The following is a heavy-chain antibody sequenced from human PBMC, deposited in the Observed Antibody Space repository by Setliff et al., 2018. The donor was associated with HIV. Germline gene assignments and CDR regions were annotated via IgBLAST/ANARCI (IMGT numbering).Heavy chain of an antibody. CDR2: LSPTGSP. V-gene: IGHV4-34*01. Sequence: SETLSLTCAFYGGSFSSYYWNWIRQPPGKGLEWIGELSPTGSPTYNPSLESRVTISVDTSKNQCSLKLRSLTAADTAIYYCARGAPRGRLRFPNWFDPWGQGTLVTVSS. D-gene: IGHD5-12*01. CDR1: GGSFSSYY. CDR3: ARGAPRGRLRFPNWFDP. J-gene: IGHJ5*02.